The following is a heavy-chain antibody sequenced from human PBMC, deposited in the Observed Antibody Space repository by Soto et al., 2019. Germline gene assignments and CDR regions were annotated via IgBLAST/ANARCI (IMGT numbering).Heavy chain of an antibody. Sequence: ASVKVSCKASGYTFSRYGISWVRQAPGQGLEWMGWVSGYNGDTKYAQKVQGRVTMTIDTSTYTAYMELRSLTSDDTAKYYCAKDGQPPYYYYGMDVWGQGTTVTVSS. J-gene: IGHJ6*02. CDR3: AKDGQPPYYYYGMDV. V-gene: IGHV1-18*01. CDR2: VSGYNGDT. CDR1: GYTFSRYG.